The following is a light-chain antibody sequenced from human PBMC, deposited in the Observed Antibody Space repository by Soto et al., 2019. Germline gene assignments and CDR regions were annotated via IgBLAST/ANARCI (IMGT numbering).Light chain of an antibody. CDR3: QQYGSSLTWT. CDR2: GAS. J-gene: IGKJ1*01. CDR1: QSVSSSY. Sequence: EIVLTQSPGTLSLSPGERATLSCRASQSVSSSYLAWYQQKPRQAPRLLIYGASSRATGIPDRFSGSGSGTDFTLTISRLEPEDFAVYYYQQYGSSLTWTFGQGTKVEIK. V-gene: IGKV3-20*01.